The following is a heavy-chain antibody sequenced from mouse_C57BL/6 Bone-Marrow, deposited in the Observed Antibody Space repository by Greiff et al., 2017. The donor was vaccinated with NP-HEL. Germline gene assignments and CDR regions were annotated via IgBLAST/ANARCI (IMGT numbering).Heavy chain of an antibody. CDR3: ASPDYYGSSSYWYFDV. CDR1: GFTFSSYG. D-gene: IGHD1-1*01. V-gene: IGHV5-6*01. Sequence: EVQRVESGGDLVKPGGSLKLSCAASGFTFSSYGMSWVRQTPDKRLEWVATISSGGSYTYYPDSVKGRFTISRANAKNTLYLQMSSLKSEDTAMYYWASPDYYGSSSYWYFDVWGTGTTVTVSS. J-gene: IGHJ1*03. CDR2: ISSGGSYT.